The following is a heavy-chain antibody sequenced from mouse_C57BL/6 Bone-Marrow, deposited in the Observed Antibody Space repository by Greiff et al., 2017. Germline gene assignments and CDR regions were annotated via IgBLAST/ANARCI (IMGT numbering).Heavy chain of an antibody. J-gene: IGHJ1*03. Sequence: EVKLEESEGGLVQPGSSMKLSCTASGFTFSDYYMAWVRQVPEKGLEWVANINYDGSSTYYLDSLKSRFIISRDNAKNILYLQMSSLKSEDTATYYCARWLLPYWYFDVWGTGTTVTVSS. D-gene: IGHD2-3*01. CDR2: INYDGSST. CDR1: GFTFSDYY. CDR3: ARWLLPYWYFDV. V-gene: IGHV5-16*01.